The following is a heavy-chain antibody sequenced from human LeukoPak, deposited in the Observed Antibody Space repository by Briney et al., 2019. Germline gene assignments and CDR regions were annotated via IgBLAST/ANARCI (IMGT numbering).Heavy chain of an antibody. V-gene: IGHV3-23*01. Sequence: GGSLRLSCAASGFTFRSYALSWVRQAPGKGLEWVSAISGSGGSAYYADSVKGRFTISRDNSKNTLYLQMNSLRAEDTAVYYCAKDPSDWYYMDVWGKGTTVTVSS. CDR2: ISGSGGSA. CDR1: GFTFRSYA. D-gene: IGHD3-9*01. CDR3: AKDPSDWYYMDV. J-gene: IGHJ6*03.